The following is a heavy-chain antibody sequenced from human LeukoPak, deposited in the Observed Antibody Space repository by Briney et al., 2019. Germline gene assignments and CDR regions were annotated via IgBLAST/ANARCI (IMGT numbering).Heavy chain of an antibody. Sequence: GESLKISCKGSGYSFTSYWIGWVRQMPGKGLEWMGIIYPGDSDTRYSPSFQGQVTISADKSISTAYLQWSSLKASDTAMYYCATSIAAAGTFDYMDVWGKGTTVTVSS. V-gene: IGHV5-51*01. CDR2: IYPGDSDT. CDR3: ATSIAAAGTFDYMDV. CDR1: GYSFTSYW. J-gene: IGHJ6*03. D-gene: IGHD6-13*01.